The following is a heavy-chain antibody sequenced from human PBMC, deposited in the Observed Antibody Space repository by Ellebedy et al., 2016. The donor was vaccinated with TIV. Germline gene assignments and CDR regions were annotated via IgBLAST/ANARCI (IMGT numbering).Heavy chain of an antibody. CDR3: ARLKQTQQPNRYYSYYYGMDV. CDR1: GGSLTRTNYY. V-gene: IGHV4-39*01. J-gene: IGHJ6*02. Sequence: MPSETLSLTCTVSGGSLTRTNYYWGWIRQPPGKGLEWIGHIYYSGSTFYTPSLKNRVTISIDTSKNQFSLKLKSVTAADTAVYHCARLKQTQQPNRYYSYYYGMDVWGQGTTVTVSS. D-gene: IGHD6-13*01. CDR2: IYYSGST.